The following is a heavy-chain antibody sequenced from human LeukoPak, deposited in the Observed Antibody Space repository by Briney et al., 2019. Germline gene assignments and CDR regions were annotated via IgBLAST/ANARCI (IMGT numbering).Heavy chain of an antibody. CDR1: GITLINYG. Sequence: GGSLRLSCAVSGITLINYGMSWVRQAPGKGLEWVAGISDSGGRTNYADSVKGRFTISRDNPKNTLYLQMNSLRAEDTAVYFCAKRGVVIRVILVGFHKEAYYFDSWGQGALVTVSS. CDR2: ISDSGGRT. D-gene: IGHD3-22*01. CDR3: AKRGVVIRVILVGFHKEAYYFDS. V-gene: IGHV3-23*01. J-gene: IGHJ4*02.